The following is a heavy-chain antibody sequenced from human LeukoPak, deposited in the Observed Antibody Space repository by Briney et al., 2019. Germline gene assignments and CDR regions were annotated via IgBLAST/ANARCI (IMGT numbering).Heavy chain of an antibody. J-gene: IGHJ4*02. CDR2: IYYSGST. Sequence: SETLSLTCTVSGGSISSYYWSWIRQPPGKGLEWIGYIYYSGSTNYNPSLKSRVTISVDTSKNQFSLELSSVTAADTAVYYCARAGRYYDSSGTYYFDYWGQGTLVTVSS. D-gene: IGHD3-22*01. CDR1: GGSISSYY. CDR3: ARAGRYYDSSGTYYFDY. V-gene: IGHV4-59*01.